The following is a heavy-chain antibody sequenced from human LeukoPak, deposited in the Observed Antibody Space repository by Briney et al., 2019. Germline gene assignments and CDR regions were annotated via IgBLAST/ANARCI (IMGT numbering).Heavy chain of an antibody. CDR3: ARGRKSGTYKYYFDY. D-gene: IGHD1-26*01. Sequence: GGSLRLSCAGSGFSFSTYALHWVRQAPGKGLEYVSGISSNGGYIYYSNSVKGRFTISRDNSKNTVYLQMGSLRAEDMAVYYFARGRKSGTYKYYFDYWGQGTLVTVSS. V-gene: IGHV3-64*01. CDR2: ISSNGGYI. J-gene: IGHJ4*02. CDR1: GFSFSTYA.